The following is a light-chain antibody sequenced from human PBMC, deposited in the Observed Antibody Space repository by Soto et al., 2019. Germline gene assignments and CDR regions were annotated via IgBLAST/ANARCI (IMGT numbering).Light chain of an antibody. CDR3: QVWDSSRHIL. V-gene: IGLV3-21*02. J-gene: IGLJ2*01. CDR2: ERS. Sequence: SYELTQPPSVSVAPRQTARIACEENNIRSNSVHWYHQKPGQAPVLLVLERSDRPSGIPERFSASKSGNTATLTISRVEAGDEADYFCQVWDSSRHILFGGGTKLTVL. CDR1: NIRSNS.